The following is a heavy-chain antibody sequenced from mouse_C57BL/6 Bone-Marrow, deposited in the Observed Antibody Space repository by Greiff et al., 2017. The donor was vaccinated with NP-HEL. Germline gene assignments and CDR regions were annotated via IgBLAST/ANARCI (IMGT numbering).Heavy chain of an antibody. CDR2: INPNNGGT. Sequence: EVQLQQPGPELVKPGASVKMSCKASGYTFTDYNMHWVKQSHGQSLEWIGYINPNNGGTSYNQKFKGKATLTVNKSSSTAYMELRSLTSEDSAVYYCARVGLRRYFDVWGTGTTVTVSS. CDR1: GYTFTDYN. J-gene: IGHJ1*03. D-gene: IGHD2-2*01. CDR3: ARVGLRRYFDV. V-gene: IGHV1-22*01.